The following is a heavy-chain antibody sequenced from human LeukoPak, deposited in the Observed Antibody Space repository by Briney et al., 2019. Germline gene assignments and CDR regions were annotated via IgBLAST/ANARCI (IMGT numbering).Heavy chain of an antibody. J-gene: IGHJ4*02. V-gene: IGHV4-59*08. CDR3: AISRDGYQLDY. CDR2: IYYSGST. CDR1: GGSISSYY. D-gene: IGHD5-12*01. Sequence: SETLSLTCTVSGGSISSYYWSWIRQPPGKGLEWIGYIYYSGSTNYNPSLKSRVTISVDTSKNQFSLKLSSVTAADTAVYYCAISRDGYQLDYWGQGTLVTVSS.